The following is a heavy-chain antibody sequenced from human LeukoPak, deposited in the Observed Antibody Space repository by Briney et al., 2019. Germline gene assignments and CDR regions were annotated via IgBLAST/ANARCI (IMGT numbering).Heavy chain of an antibody. CDR2: ISYDGSNK. V-gene: IGHV3-30*04. D-gene: IGHD6-19*01. J-gene: IGHJ4*02. CDR3: ARDGEGSGCCYFDY. Sequence: PGGPLSLSCAAAGFTFSSYATHWGRKAPGKGLELAAVISYDGSNKYYADSVKGRFTISRDNAKNSLYLQMNSLRAEDTAVYYCARDGEGSGCCYFDYWGQGTLVTVSS. CDR1: GFTFSSYA.